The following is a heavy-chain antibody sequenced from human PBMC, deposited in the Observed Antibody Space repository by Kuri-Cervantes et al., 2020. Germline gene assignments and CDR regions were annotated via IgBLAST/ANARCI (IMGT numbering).Heavy chain of an antibody. CDR2: LYWDDDK. V-gene: IGHV2-5*02. J-gene: IGHJ4*02. Sequence: SSPTLVKPTQTLTLTCTFSGFSLSTSGVAVGWIRQPPGKALEWLALLYWDDDKRYSPSLKSRLTITKDTSKNQEVLTMTNMDPVDTATYYCAHSLCSTRCYGLDYWGQGTLVTVSS. CDR3: AHSLCSTRCYGLDY. CDR1: GFSLSTSGVA. D-gene: IGHD2-2*01.